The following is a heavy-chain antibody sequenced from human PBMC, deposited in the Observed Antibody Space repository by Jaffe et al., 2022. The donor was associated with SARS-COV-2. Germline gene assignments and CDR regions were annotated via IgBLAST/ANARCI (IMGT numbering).Heavy chain of an antibody. Sequence: EVQLLESGGGLVQPGGSLRLSCAASGFTFSSYAMSWVRQAPGKGLEWVSAISGSGGSTYYADSVKGRFTISRDNSKNTLYLQMNSLRAEDTAVYYCAKSSIAARPGWPALDYWGQGTLVTVSS. J-gene: IGHJ4*02. CDR3: AKSSIAARPGWPALDY. CDR2: ISGSGGST. CDR1: GFTFSSYA. V-gene: IGHV3-23*01. D-gene: IGHD6-6*01.